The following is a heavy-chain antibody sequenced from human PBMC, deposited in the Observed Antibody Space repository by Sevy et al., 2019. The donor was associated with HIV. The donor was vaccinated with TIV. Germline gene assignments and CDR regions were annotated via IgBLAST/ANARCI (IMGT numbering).Heavy chain of an antibody. CDR3: AGVRPCGGDCYFFDS. D-gene: IGHD2-21*02. J-gene: IGHJ4*02. V-gene: IGHV1-69*13. Sequence: ASVKVSCKASGGTFRSSIISWVRQAPGQGLEWMGGIIPMSGTTSNTQKLQGRVTMTADESTSTAYLELSSLRSEDTAVYYCAGVRPCGGDCYFFDSWGQGTLVTVSS. CDR1: GGTFRSSI. CDR2: IIPMSGTT.